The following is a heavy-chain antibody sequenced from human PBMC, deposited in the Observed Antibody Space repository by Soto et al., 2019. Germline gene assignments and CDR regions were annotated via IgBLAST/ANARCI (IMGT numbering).Heavy chain of an antibody. V-gene: IGHV1-8*01. Sequence: GASVKVSCKASGYTFTSYDINWVRQATGQGLEWMGWMNPNSGNTGYAQKFQGRVTMTRNTSISTAYMELSSLRSEDTAVYYCARTPILLFPRRAPDSDAFAIWGQGTMVTVSS. CDR2: MNPNSGNT. CDR3: ARTPILLFPRRAPDSDAFAI. D-gene: IGHD3-10*01. CDR1: GYTFTSYD. J-gene: IGHJ3*02.